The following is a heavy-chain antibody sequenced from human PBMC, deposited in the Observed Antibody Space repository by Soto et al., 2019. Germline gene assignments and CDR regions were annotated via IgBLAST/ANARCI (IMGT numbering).Heavy chain of an antibody. CDR2: VYYSGGA. CDR3: GRVVEGATRHTDLDS. V-gene: IGHV4-39*01. J-gene: IGHJ5*01. Sequence: SETLSLTCTVSGVSIHNSHSFWGWIRQPPGKGLEFIGTVYYSGGAHYTSSLTSRVTISVDTANNQVSLRMRSLTAADTAVYYCGRVVEGATRHTDLDSWGQGTLVTVSS. D-gene: IGHD2-21*01. CDR1: GVSIHNSHSF.